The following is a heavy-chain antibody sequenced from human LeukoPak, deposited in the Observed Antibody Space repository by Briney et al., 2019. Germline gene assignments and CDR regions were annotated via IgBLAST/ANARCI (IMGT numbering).Heavy chain of an antibody. CDR1: GGSISTYH. CDR3: AREAPPYYGDYDY. V-gene: IGHV4-59*01. CDR2: MYYSGRT. D-gene: IGHD4-17*01. Sequence: PSETLSLTCTVSGGSISTYHWSWIRQPPGKGLEWIAYMYYSGRTDYNPSLKSRVTISVDTSKNQLSLKVTSVTAADTAVYYCAREAPPYYGDYDYWGQGTLVTVSS. J-gene: IGHJ4*02.